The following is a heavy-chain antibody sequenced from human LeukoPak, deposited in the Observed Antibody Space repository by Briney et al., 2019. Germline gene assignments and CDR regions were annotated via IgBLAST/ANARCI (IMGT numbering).Heavy chain of an antibody. V-gene: IGHV3-7*03. CDR2: IKQDGSDK. CDR3: AREPSGDYFDY. D-gene: IGHD4-17*01. J-gene: IGHJ4*02. Sequence: GGSLGLSCAASGFTFSSYWMSWVRQAPGKGLEWVANIKQDGSDKYYVDSVKGRFTISRDNAKTLLYLQINSLRAEDTAVYYCAREPSGDYFDYWGQGTLVTVSS. CDR1: GFTFSSYW.